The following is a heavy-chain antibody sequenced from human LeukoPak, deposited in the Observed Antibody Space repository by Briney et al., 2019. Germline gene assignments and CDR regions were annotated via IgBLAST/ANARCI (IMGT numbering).Heavy chain of an antibody. CDR2: MNPNSGNT. Sequence: ASVKVSCKASGYTFTSYDINWVRQATGQGLEWMGWMNPNSGNTGYAQKFQGRVTMTRNTSISTAYMELSSLRSEDTAVYYCARDPLRYDFWSGYHYYYYGMGVWGQGTTVTVSS. J-gene: IGHJ6*02. V-gene: IGHV1-8*01. CDR1: GYTFTSYD. D-gene: IGHD3-3*01. CDR3: ARDPLRYDFWSGYHYYYYGMGV.